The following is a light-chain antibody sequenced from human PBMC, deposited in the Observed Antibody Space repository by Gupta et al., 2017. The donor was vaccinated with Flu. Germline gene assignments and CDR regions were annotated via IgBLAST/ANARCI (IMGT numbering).Light chain of an antibody. CDR1: QSVSTSY. J-gene: IGKJ1*01. CDR3: QRYGSSPRT. CDR2: GAS. V-gene: IGKV3-20*01. Sequence: EILLTQSPRTLSLSPGERATISCRASQSVSTSYLAWYQQKPSQAPRLLIYGASSKATGPPDRFSGSGSGTDFILTISRLEPEYFAVYYCQRYGSSPRTFGQGTKVEIK.